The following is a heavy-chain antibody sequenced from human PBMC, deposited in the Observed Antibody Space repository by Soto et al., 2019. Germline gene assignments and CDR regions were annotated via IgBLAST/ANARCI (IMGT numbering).Heavy chain of an antibody. D-gene: IGHD1-20*01. CDR1: GFTFSRSA. J-gene: IGHJ4*02. CDR3: AADREYNDLLSFDH. V-gene: IGHV1-58*01. Sequence: SVKVSCKASGFTFSRSAVQWVRQARGQGLEWIGWIVVGSGNTNYAQKFEERVTITRDLSTSTAYMELSSLRSEDTAVYYCAADREYNDLLSFDHWGPGTLVTVSS. CDR2: IVVGSGNT.